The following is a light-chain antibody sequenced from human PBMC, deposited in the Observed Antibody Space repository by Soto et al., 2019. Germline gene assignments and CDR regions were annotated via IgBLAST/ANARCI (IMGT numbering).Light chain of an antibody. V-gene: IGKV3-20*01. CDR3: QHYCSSGT. Sequence: EIVLPQSPGTLSLSPGARATLSCRASQSVSNNYLAWYQQKPVQAPRLLIYCASNRATGSPDRFRGSGSGTDFTITISILESEDFAEYECQHYCSSGTFGNGTNVESK. J-gene: IGKJ1*01. CDR2: CAS. CDR1: QSVSNNY.